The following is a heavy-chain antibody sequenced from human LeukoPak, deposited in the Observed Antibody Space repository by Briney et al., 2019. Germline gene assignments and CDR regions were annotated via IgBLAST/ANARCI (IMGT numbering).Heavy chain of an antibody. CDR1: GGSISSGDYY. CDR3: ARAWNPNGYNVHSDY. CDR2: IYYSGST. Sequence: SETLSLTCTVSGGSISSGDYYWSWIRQPPGKGLEWIGYIYYSGSTYYNPSLKSPVTISVEPSKNQFSLKLSSVTAADTAVYYCARAWNPNGYNVHSDYWGQGTLVTVSS. V-gene: IGHV4-30-4*01. J-gene: IGHJ4*02. D-gene: IGHD5-24*01.